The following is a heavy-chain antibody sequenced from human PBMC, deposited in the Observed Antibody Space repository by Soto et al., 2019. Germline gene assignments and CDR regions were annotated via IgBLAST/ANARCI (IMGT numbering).Heavy chain of an antibody. CDR3: ARNPVDSSGYYYSFDY. D-gene: IGHD3-22*01. Sequence: ASVKVSCKASGGTFSSYAISWVRQAPGQGLEWMGGIIPIFGTANYAQKFQGRVTITADESTSTAYMELSSLRSEDTAVYYCARNPVDSSGYYYSFDYWGQGTLVTVSS. J-gene: IGHJ4*02. CDR1: GGTFSSYA. V-gene: IGHV1-69*13. CDR2: IIPIFGTA.